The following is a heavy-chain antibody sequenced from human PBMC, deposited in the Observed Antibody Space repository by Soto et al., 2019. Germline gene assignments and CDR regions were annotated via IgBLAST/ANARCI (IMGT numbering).Heavy chain of an antibody. V-gene: IGHV3-7*03. D-gene: IGHD7-27*01. CDR2: INKDVSQK. CDR3: ARELGLAT. J-gene: IGHJ5*01. CDR1: GFSLSNYW. Sequence: GGTLRLSCAASGFSLSNYWMTWVRQAPGQGLEWVANINKDVSQKNYVDSVKGRFTIARDNGQNSLSLQIKSLRVEDTAVYYCARELGLATWGNGDLVTVSS.